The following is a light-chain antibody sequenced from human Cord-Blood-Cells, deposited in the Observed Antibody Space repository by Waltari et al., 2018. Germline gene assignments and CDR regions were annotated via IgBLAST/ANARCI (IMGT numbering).Light chain of an antibody. CDR1: SSDVGSYTL. CDR3: CSYAGSSTWV. Sequence: QSALTQPASVSGSPGQSITISCTGTSSDVGSYTLVSWYQQHPSKAPKLMIYEGNKRPSGVSNRFSGSKSGNTASLTISGLQAEDEADYYCCSYAGSSTWVFGGGTKLTVL. CDR2: EGN. V-gene: IGLV2-23*01. J-gene: IGLJ3*02.